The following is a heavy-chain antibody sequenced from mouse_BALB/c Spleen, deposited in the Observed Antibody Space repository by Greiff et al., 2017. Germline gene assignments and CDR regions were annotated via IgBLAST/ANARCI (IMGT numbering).Heavy chain of an antibody. J-gene: IGHJ2*01. Sequence: EVQVVESGGGLVQPGGSRKLSCAASGFTFSSFGMHWVRQAPEKGLAWVAYISSGSSTIYYADTVKGRFTISRDNPKNTLFLQMTSLRSEDTAMYYCARWAYYGSSYPFDYWGQGTTLTVSS. CDR3: ARWAYYGSSYPFDY. D-gene: IGHD1-1*01. CDR2: ISSGSSTI. CDR1: GFTFSSFG. V-gene: IGHV5-17*02.